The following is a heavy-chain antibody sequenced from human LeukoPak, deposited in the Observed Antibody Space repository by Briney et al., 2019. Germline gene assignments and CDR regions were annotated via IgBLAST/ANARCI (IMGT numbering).Heavy chain of an antibody. CDR1: GYTLTELS. J-gene: IGHJ5*02. V-gene: IGHV1-24*01. D-gene: IGHD2-2*01. Sequence: ASVKVSCKASGYTLTELSMHWVRQAPGKGLEWMGGFDPEDGETIYAQKFQGRVTMTEDTSTDTAYMELSSLRSEDTAVYYCATVIGRFVVVPAPLWFDPWGQGTLVTVSS. CDR2: FDPEDGET. CDR3: ATVIGRFVVVPAPLWFDP.